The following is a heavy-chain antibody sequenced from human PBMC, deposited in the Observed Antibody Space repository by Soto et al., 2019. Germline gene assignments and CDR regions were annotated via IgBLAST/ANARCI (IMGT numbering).Heavy chain of an antibody. J-gene: IGHJ6*02. Sequence: QVQLQESGPGLVKPSETLPLTCTVSGGSVSSGSYYWSWIRQPPGKGLEWIGYIHDSGSTNYNPSLKSRVTISVDTSKNQFSLKLTSVTAADTAVYYCARRPLLYSGYGYSYHFMDVWGQGTTVTVSS. CDR1: GGSVSSGSYY. D-gene: IGHD5-12*01. V-gene: IGHV4-61*01. CDR2: IHDSGST. CDR3: ARRPLLYSGYGYSYHFMDV.